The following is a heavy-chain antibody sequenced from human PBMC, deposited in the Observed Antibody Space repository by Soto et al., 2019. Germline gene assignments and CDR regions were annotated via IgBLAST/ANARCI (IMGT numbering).Heavy chain of an antibody. V-gene: IGHV3-33*01. CDR3: ARAQVGVGASLDFDY. J-gene: IGHJ4*02. Sequence: QVQLVESGGGVVQPGRSLRLSCAASGFTFSSYGMHWVRQAPGKGLEWVAVIWYDGSNKYYADSVKGRFTISRDNSKNTLDLQMNSLRAEDTAVYYCARAQVGVGASLDFDYWGQGTLVTVSS. D-gene: IGHD1-26*01. CDR2: IWYDGSNK. CDR1: GFTFSSYG.